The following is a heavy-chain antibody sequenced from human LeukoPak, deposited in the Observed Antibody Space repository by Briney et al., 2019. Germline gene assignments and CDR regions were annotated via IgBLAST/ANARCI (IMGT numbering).Heavy chain of an antibody. Sequence: SETLSLTCTVSGYSISSGYYWGWIRQPPGKGLEWIGSIYHSGSTYYNPSLKSRVTISVDTSKNQFSLKLSSVTAADTAVYYCARDRRKDYGDYYYYMDVWGKGTTVTISS. V-gene: IGHV4-38-2*02. D-gene: IGHD4-17*01. CDR3: ARDRRKDYGDYYYYMDV. CDR1: GYSISSGYY. J-gene: IGHJ6*03. CDR2: IYHSGST.